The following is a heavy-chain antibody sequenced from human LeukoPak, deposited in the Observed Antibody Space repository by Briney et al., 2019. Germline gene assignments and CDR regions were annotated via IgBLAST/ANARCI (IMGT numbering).Heavy chain of an antibody. CDR2: IYYSGST. J-gene: IGHJ3*02. V-gene: IGHV4-39*07. D-gene: IGHD5-24*01. CDR1: GGSISSSSYY. CDR3: AREQTWPHPEMATNDAFDI. Sequence: TPSETLSLTCTASGGSISSSSYYWGWIRQPPGKGLEWIGSIYYSGSTYYNPSLKSRVTISVDTSKNQFSLKLSSVTAADTAVYYCAREQTWPHPEMATNDAFDIWGQGTMVTVSS.